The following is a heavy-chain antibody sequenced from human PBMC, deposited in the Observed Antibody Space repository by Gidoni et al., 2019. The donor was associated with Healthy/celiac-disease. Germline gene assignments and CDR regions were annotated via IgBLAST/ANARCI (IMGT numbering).Heavy chain of an antibody. V-gene: IGHV1-46*01. CDR1: GYTFTSYY. CDR3: ARVFSVRKAGPSYYFDY. D-gene: IGHD6-19*01. J-gene: IGHJ4*02. CDR2: INPSGGST. Sequence: QVQLVQSGAEVKKPGASLKVSCKASGYTFTSYYMHWVRQAPGQGLEWMGIINPSGGSTSYAQKFQGRVTMTRDTSTSTVYMELSSLRSEDTAVYYCARVFSVRKAGPSYYFDYWGQGTLVTVSS.